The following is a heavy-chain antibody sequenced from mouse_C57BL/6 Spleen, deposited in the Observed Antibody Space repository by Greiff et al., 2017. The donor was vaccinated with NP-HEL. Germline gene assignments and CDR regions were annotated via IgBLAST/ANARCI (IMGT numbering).Heavy chain of an antibody. CDR3: ARRDGYYYFDY. CDR2: INPNNGGT. V-gene: IGHV1-26*01. CDR1: GYTFTDYY. J-gene: IGHJ2*01. Sequence: EVQLQRSGPELVKPGASVKISCKASGYTFTDYYMNWVKQSHGKSLEWIGDINPNNGGTSYNQKFKGKATLTVDKSSNTAYMERRSLTSEDSAVYYCARRDGYYYFDYWGQGTTLTVSS. D-gene: IGHD2-3*01.